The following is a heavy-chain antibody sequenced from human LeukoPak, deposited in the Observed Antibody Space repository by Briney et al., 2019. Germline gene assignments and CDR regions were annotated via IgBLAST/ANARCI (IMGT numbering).Heavy chain of an antibody. Sequence: GGSLTLSCAASGFTFSSYGMHWVPQAPGKGLEWVAFIRYDGSNKYNADSVKGRFTISKDNSNTTLYLQMNSLTAEHTAVYYCAKGRDGSWRAFDYWGQGALVTVSS. V-gene: IGHV3-30*02. CDR3: AKGRDGSWRAFDY. D-gene: IGHD6-13*01. CDR2: IRYDGSNK. CDR1: GFTFSSYG. J-gene: IGHJ4*02.